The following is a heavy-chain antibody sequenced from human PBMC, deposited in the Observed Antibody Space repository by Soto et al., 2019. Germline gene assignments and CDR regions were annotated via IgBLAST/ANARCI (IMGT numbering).Heavy chain of an antibody. D-gene: IGHD4-17*01. J-gene: IGHJ4*02. CDR1: GLTFSSYA. CDR2: ISGSGGST. V-gene: IGHV3-23*01. Sequence: PGGSLRLSCAASGLTFSSYAMSWVRQAPGKGLEWVSAISGSGGSTYYADSVKGRFTISRDNSTNTLYLQMNSLRAEDTAVYYCAKPEGDYVFPARPYYFDYWGQGTLVTVSS. CDR3: AKPEGDYVFPARPYYFDY.